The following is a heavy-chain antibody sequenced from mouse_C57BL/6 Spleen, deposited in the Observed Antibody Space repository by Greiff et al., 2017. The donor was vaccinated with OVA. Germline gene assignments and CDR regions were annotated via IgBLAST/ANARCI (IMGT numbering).Heavy chain of an antibody. Sequence: QVQLQQSGAELVRPGTSVKVSCKASGYAFTNYLIEWVKQRPGQGLEWIGVINPGSGGTNYNEKFKGKATLTADKSSSTAYMQLSSLTSEDSAVYFCARDGNYRDFDYWGQGTTLTVSS. V-gene: IGHV1-54*01. CDR1: GYAFTNYL. CDR2: INPGSGGT. CDR3: ARDGNYRDFDY. J-gene: IGHJ2*01. D-gene: IGHD2-1*01.